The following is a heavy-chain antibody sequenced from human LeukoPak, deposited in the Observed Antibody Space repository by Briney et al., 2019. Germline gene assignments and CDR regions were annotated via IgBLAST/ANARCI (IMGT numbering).Heavy chain of an antibody. J-gene: IGHJ3*02. D-gene: IGHD2-21*02. V-gene: IGHV1-2*02. CDR3: ARDRADCGGDCYQEELYVFDI. CDR1: GFTFSSFG. CDR2: INPNSGGA. Sequence: KPWKSLRLSCAATGFTFSSFGMHWVRQAPGQGLDCMGWINPNSGGANFAQKFQGRVTMTRDTSISTVYMELSRLTSHDTAVYYCARDRADCGGDCYQEELYVFDIWGQGTMVSVSS.